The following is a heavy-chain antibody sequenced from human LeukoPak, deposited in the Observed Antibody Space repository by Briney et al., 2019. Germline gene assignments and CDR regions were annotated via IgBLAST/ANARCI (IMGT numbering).Heavy chain of an antibody. V-gene: IGHV1-8*01. CDR3: ARGQYYDFWSGYYSYYYGMDV. CDR2: MNPNSGNT. J-gene: IGHJ6*02. CDR1: GYTFTSYD. Sequence: ASVKVSCKASGYTFTSYDINWVRQATGQGLEWMGWMNPNSGNTGYAQKFQGRVTMTRNTSISTAYMELSSLRSEDTAVYYSARGQYYDFWSGYYSYYYGMDVWGQGTTVTVSS. D-gene: IGHD3-3*01.